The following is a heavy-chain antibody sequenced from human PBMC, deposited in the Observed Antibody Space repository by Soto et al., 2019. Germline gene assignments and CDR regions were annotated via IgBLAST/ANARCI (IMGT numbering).Heavy chain of an antibody. CDR1: GGSISSYY. CDR3: ARHALRFIAAAGQSYYFDY. J-gene: IGHJ4*02. Sequence: SETLSLTCTVSGGSISSYYWSWIRQPPGKGLEWIGYIYYSGSTNYNPSLKSRVTISVDTSKNQFSLKLSSVTAADTAVYYCARHALRFIAAAGQSYYFDYWGQGTLVTVS. D-gene: IGHD6-13*01. CDR2: IYYSGST. V-gene: IGHV4-59*08.